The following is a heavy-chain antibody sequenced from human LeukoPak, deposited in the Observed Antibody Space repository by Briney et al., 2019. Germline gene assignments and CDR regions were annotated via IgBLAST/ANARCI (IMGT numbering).Heavy chain of an antibody. Sequence: GGSLRLSCAASGFTFSDYYMSWIRQAPGKGLEWVSYISSSGSTIYYADSVKGRFTISRDNAKNSLYLQMDSLRAEDTAVFYCARDQYDTWSRRGNFDSWGQGTLVIVSS. V-gene: IGHV3-11*01. D-gene: IGHD3-3*01. CDR1: GFTFSDYY. J-gene: IGHJ4*02. CDR2: ISSSGSTI. CDR3: ARDQYDTWSRRGNFDS.